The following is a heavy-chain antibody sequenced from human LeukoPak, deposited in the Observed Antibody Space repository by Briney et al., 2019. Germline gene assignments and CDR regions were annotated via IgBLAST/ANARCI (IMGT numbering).Heavy chain of an antibody. CDR2: LNPNTGHA. Sequence: ASVKVSCKVVAYDFTGYHIHWVRLAPGQGPEWMGRLNPNTGHAVYAFKFQGRVTITRDTSSSTAYMEVTRLASDDTALYYCAKDRDGADRIILWGQGTLVTVSS. V-gene: IGHV1-2*06. D-gene: IGHD5-24*01. CDR1: AYDFTGYH. CDR3: AKDRDGADRIIL. J-gene: IGHJ4*02.